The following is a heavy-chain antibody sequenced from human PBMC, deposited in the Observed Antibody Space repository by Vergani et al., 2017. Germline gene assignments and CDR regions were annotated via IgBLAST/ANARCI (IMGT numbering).Heavy chain of an antibody. J-gene: IGHJ4*02. CDR3: AKGEGLRYFDWLLNYYFDY. Sequence: QVQLVESGGGVVQPGGSLRLSCAASGFTFSSYGMHWVRQAPGKGLEWVAFIRYDGSNKYYADSVKGRFTISRDNSKNTLYLQMNSLRAEDTAVYYCAKGEGLRYFDWLLNYYFDYWGQGTLVTVSS. D-gene: IGHD3-9*01. CDR2: IRYDGSNK. V-gene: IGHV3-30*02. CDR1: GFTFSSYG.